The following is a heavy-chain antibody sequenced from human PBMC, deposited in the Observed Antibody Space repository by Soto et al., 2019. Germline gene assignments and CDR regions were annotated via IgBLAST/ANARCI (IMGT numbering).Heavy chain of an antibody. CDR3: AREGYYDILTGYYPLAN. V-gene: IGHV6-1*01. Sequence: SQTLSLTGAISGDSVSSNSVAWNWIRQSPSRGLEWLGRTYYRSKWYNDYAVSVKSRITINPDTSKNQFSLQLNSVTPEDTALYYCAREGYYDILTGYYPLANWGQGTLVTVSS. CDR2: TYYRSKWYN. D-gene: IGHD3-9*01. CDR1: GDSVSSNSVA. J-gene: IGHJ4*02.